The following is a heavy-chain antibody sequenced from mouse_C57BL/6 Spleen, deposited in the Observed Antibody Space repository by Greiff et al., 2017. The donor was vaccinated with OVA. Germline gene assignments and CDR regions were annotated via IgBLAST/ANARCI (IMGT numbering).Heavy chain of an antibody. V-gene: IGHV2-6*03. CDR3: ARDGSSYAFYAMDY. CDR2: IWSDGST. D-gene: IGHD1-1*01. Sequence: VQVVESGPGLVAPSQSLSITCTVSGFSLTSYGVHWVRQPPGKGLEWLVVIWSDGSTTYNSALKSRLSISKDNSKSQVFLKMNSLQTDDTAMYYCARDGSSYAFYAMDYWGQGTSVTVSS. J-gene: IGHJ4*01. CDR1: GFSLTSYG.